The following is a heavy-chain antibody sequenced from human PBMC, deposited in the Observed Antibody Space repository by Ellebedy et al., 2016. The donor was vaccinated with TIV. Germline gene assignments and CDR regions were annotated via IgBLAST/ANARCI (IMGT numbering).Heavy chain of an antibody. Sequence: PGGSLRLSCVASGFTVSSNYMNWVRQAPGKGLEWVSYISSSSSTIYYADSVKGRFTISRDNAKNSLYLQMNSLRAEDTAVYYCARDPTARSTVTGLGDYWGQGTLVTVSS. D-gene: IGHD4-17*01. J-gene: IGHJ4*02. CDR1: GFTVSSNY. V-gene: IGHV3-48*01. CDR2: ISSSSSTI. CDR3: ARDPTARSTVTGLGDY.